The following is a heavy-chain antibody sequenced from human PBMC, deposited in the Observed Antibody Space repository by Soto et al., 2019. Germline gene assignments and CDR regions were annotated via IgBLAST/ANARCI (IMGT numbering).Heavy chain of an antibody. CDR2: ISGSGGST. V-gene: IGHV3-23*01. CDR1: GFTFSSYA. D-gene: IGHD3-3*01. CDR3: AKDHAMATFGVALRRDAFDI. Sequence: GGSLRLSCAASGFTFSSYAMSWVRQAPEKGLEWVSAISGSGGSTYYADSVKGRFTISRDNSKNTLYLQMNSLRAEDTAVYYCAKDHAMATFGVALRRDAFDIWGQGTMVTVSS. J-gene: IGHJ3*02.